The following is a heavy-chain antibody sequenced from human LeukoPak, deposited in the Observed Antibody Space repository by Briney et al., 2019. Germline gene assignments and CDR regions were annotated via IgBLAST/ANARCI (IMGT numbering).Heavy chain of an antibody. Sequence: GGSLRLSCAASGFTFSSYWMSWVRQAPGKGLEWVANIKQDGSEKYYVDSVKGRFTISRDNAKNSLYLQMNSLRAEDTAVYYCARDPVDADYYGMDVWGQGTTVTVS. CDR2: IKQDGSEK. J-gene: IGHJ6*02. CDR3: ARDPVDADYYGMDV. CDR1: GFTFSSYW. V-gene: IGHV3-7*03.